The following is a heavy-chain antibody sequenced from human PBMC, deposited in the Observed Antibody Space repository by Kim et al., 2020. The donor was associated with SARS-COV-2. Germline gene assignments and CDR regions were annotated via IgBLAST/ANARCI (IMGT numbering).Heavy chain of an antibody. D-gene: IGHD3-16*02. V-gene: IGHV3-30*01. Sequence: GRFTISRDNSKNTLYLQMNSLRAEDTAVYYCARGVLRLGELSPRPGFFDYWGQGTLVTVSS. J-gene: IGHJ4*02. CDR3: ARGVLRLGELSPRPGFFDY.